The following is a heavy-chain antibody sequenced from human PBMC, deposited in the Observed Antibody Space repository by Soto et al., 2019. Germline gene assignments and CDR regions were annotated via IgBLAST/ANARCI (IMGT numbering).Heavy chain of an antibody. D-gene: IGHD3-10*01. CDR2: INYSGHT. CDR3: ASRRAWYGEWAYDI. Sequence: QLLESGPGLVKPSETMSLTCTVSGDSSSGGIFYWGWMSQLPGKGLKWIGSINYSGHTYYSPSPKSRIIISVDPSRNQFSLALSSVTAADSAVYYCASRRAWYGEWAYDIWRQATMGTVSS. J-gene: IGHJ3*02. CDR1: GDSSSGGIFY. V-gene: IGHV4-39*01.